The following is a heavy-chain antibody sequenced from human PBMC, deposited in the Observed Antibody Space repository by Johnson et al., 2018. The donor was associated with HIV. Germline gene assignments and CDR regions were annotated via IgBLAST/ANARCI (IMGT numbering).Heavy chain of an antibody. CDR2: IGTAGDT. CDR1: AFTVSDNY. CDR3: ARGQRSSWYPVNAFDI. V-gene: IGHV3-13*01. D-gene: IGHD6-13*01. Sequence: MLLVESGGGLVQPGGSLRLSCAASAFTVSDNYLSWVRQAPGKGLEWVSVIGTAGDTYYPGSVKGRFTISRENAKNSLYLQMNSLRAGDTAVYYCARGQRSSWYPVNAFDIWGQGTMVTVSS. J-gene: IGHJ3*02.